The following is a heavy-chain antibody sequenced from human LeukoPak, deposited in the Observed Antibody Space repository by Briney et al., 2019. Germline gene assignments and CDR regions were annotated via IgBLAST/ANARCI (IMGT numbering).Heavy chain of an antibody. Sequence: ASVKVSCKVSGYTLTELSMHWVRQAPGKGLEWMGGFDPEDGETIYAQKFHGRVTMTEDTSTDTAYMELRSLRSEDTAVYYCATYSNYGSYFDYWGPGTLVTVSS. D-gene: IGHD4-11*01. V-gene: IGHV1-24*01. CDR1: GYTLTELS. CDR3: ATYSNYGSYFDY. J-gene: IGHJ4*02. CDR2: FDPEDGET.